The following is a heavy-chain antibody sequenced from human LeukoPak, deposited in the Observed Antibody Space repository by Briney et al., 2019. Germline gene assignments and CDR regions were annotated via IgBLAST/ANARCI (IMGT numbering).Heavy chain of an antibody. V-gene: IGHV1-18*01. CDR1: GYTFTSYG. CDR3: ARDISSGWDTKLNY. J-gene: IGHJ4*02. CDR2: ISAYNGNT. D-gene: IGHD6-19*01. Sequence: ASVKVSCKASGYTFTSYGISWVRQAPGQGLEWMGWISAYNGNTNYAQKLQGRVTMTSDTSTSTAYMELRSLRSDDTAVYYCARDISSGWDTKLNYWGQGTLVTVSS.